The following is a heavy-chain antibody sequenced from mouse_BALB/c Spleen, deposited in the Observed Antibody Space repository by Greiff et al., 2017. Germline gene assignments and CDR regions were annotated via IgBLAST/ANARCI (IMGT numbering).Heavy chain of an antibody. V-gene: IGHV5-4*02. Sequence: EVQRVESGGGLVKPGGSLKLSCAASGFTFSDYYMYWVRQTPEKRLEWVATISDGGSYTYYPDSVKGRFTISRDNAKNTLYLQMSSLKSEDTAMYYCARELPFDYWGQGTTLTVSS. CDR3: ARELPFDY. J-gene: IGHJ2*01. CDR2: ISDGGSYT. CDR1: GFTFSDYY.